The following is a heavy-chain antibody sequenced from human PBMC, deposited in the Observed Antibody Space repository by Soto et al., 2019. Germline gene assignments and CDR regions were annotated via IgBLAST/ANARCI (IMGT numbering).Heavy chain of an antibody. D-gene: IGHD3-10*01. CDR1: GYSFTSYW. J-gene: IGHJ3*02. Sequence: GESLKISCKGSGYSFTSYWIGWVRQMPGKGLEWMGIIYPSDSDTRYSPSFEGQVTISAHKSISTAYLQWTSLKASHTAIYYCETPVCYCGWGKHWSYAFEIWGQGTMVTVSS. CDR2: IYPSDSDT. V-gene: IGHV5-51*01. CDR3: ETPVCYCGWGKHWSYAFEI.